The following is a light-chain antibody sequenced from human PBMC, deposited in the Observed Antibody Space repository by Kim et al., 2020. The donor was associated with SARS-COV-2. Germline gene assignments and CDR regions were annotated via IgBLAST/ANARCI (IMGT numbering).Light chain of an antibody. CDR1: KSISSW. J-gene: IGKJ2*01. CDR2: KAS. Sequence: SEYVEDRVTIKCRASKSISSWWAWKQQKQGKAPKLPIYKASSLESGVTSRFSGSGSGTELPLTISSLQPDDFATYYCQQYNSYSYTFGQGTKLEI. CDR3: QQYNSYSYT. V-gene: IGKV1-5*03.